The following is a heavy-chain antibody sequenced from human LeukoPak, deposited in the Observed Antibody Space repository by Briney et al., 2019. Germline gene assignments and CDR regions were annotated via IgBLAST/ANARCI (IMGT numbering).Heavy chain of an antibody. D-gene: IGHD3-22*01. V-gene: IGHV4-30-4*01. CDR2: IYYSGST. CDR1: GVSISSGDYY. Sequence: SETLSLTCTVSGVSISSGDYYWRWIRQPPGKGLEWIGYIYYSGSTYSNPSLKSRVTISVDTSKNQFSLKLSSVTAADTAVYYCASSPYDSSGCIDYWGQGTLVTVSS. J-gene: IGHJ4*02. CDR3: ASSPYDSSGCIDY.